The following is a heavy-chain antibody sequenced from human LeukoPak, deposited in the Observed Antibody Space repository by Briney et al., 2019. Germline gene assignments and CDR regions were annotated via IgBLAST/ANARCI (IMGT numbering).Heavy chain of an antibody. J-gene: IGHJ4*02. D-gene: IGHD3-9*01. CDR1: GFNFNNYG. Sequence: GGSLRLSCAASGFNFNNYGMHWVRQAPGKGLEWVAFIRYDGSSKYYEDSVKGRFTISRDRSKNTLYLQMNSLRPEDTAVYYCARAPPRDDILTALDYWGQGTLVTVSS. CDR3: ARAPPRDDILTALDY. CDR2: IRYDGSSK. V-gene: IGHV3-30*02.